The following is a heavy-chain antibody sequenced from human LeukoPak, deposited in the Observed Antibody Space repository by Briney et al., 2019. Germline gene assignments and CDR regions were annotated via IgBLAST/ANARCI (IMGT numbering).Heavy chain of an antibody. D-gene: IGHD1-26*01. Sequence: TGGSLRLSCAASGFTFSSYAMNWVRQAPGKGLEWVSGISGSGGRTYNADSVKGRFTISRDNSKNTVYLQMNSLRVEDTAVYYCAKDRGLVGATPSNFDYWGQGTLVTVSS. CDR3: AKDRGLVGATPSNFDY. J-gene: IGHJ4*02. V-gene: IGHV3-23*01. CDR2: ISGSGGRT. CDR1: GFTFSSYA.